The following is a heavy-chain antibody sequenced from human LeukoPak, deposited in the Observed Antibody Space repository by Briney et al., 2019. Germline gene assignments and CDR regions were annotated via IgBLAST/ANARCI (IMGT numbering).Heavy chain of an antibody. Sequence: SETLSLTCTVSGGSIRRYYWSWIRQPPGKGLEWIGYIYYSGSTNYNPSLKSRVTISVDTSKNHFSLKLSSVTAADTAVYYCARERYYYDSSDYSPVDAFDIWGQGTMVTVSS. CDR1: GGSIRRYY. V-gene: IGHV4-59*01. D-gene: IGHD3-22*01. CDR2: IYYSGST. J-gene: IGHJ3*02. CDR3: ARERYYYDSSDYSPVDAFDI.